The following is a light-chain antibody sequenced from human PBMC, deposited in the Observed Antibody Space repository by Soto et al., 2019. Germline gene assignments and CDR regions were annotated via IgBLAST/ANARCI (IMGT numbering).Light chain of an antibody. V-gene: IGLV2-14*01. CDR1: SSDVGGYNY. CDR2: DVS. J-gene: IGLJ1*01. CDR3: SSYTSSSTDYV. Sequence: ALTQPASVSGSPGQSIPISCTGTSSDVGGYNYVSWYQQHPGKAPKLMIYDVSNRPSGVSNRFSGSKSGNTASLTISGLQAEDEADYYCSSYTSSSTDYVFGTGTKLTVL.